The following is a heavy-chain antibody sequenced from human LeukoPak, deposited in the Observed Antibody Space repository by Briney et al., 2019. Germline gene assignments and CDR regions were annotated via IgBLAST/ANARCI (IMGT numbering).Heavy chain of an antibody. V-gene: IGHV3-20*04. Sequence: GGSLRLSCAASGFTFSSYGMSWVRQAPGKGLEWVSGINWNGGSTGYADSVKGRFTISRDNAKNSLYLQMNSLRAEDTALYYCARVFGAGYSDYWGQGTLVTVSS. CDR3: ARVFGAGYSDY. CDR2: INWNGGST. J-gene: IGHJ4*02. D-gene: IGHD4/OR15-4a*01. CDR1: GFTFSSYG.